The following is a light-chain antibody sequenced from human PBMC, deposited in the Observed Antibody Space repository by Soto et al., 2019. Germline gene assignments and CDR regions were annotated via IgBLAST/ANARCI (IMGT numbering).Light chain of an antibody. CDR3: QQYKKWPRT. CDR1: QSVSTE. J-gene: IGKJ1*01. V-gene: IGKV3D-15*01. Sequence: IIMTQSPATLSMSPGERATLSCRASQSVSTELAWYQQKVGQAPRLIIYDASTRATGIPARVSGSGSGTEFTLSISSLQSEDFAVYYCQQYKKWPRTFGQGTKVEIK. CDR2: DAS.